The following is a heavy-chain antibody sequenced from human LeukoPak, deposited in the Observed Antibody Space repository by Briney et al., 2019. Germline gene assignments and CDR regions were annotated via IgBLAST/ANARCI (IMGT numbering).Heavy chain of an antibody. V-gene: IGHV4-34*01. CDR1: GGSFSGYY. J-gene: IGHJ4*02. D-gene: IGHD1-7*01. Sequence: SVTLSLTCAVYGGSFSGYYWSWIRQPPGKGLEWIGEINHSGSTNYNPSLKSRVTISVDTSKNQFSLKLSSVTAADTAVYYCARDGGYNWNYFAPPPDYWGQGTLATVSS. CDR3: ARDGGYNWNYFAPPPDY. CDR2: INHSGST.